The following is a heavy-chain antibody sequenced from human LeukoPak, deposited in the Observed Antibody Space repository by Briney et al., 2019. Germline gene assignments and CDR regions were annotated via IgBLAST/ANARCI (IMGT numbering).Heavy chain of an antibody. CDR1: GFTFSAYG. J-gene: IGHJ4*02. D-gene: IGHD4-17*01. Sequence: GGSLRLSCPASGFTFSAYGMSWVRQAPGKGLEWVSHISDTVRDTWYANSVKGRFIISRDNSRDTVYPQMSSLRPEDTALYFCAKDNYGGIFASWGQGTLVTVSS. V-gene: IGHV3-23*01. CDR3: AKDNYGGIFAS. CDR2: ISDTVRDT.